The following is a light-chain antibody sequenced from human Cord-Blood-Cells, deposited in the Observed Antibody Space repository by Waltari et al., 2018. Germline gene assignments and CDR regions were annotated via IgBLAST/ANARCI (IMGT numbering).Light chain of an antibody. CDR2: DAS. CDR1: QSVSSY. Sequence: DNLLRQSPATRSLAAGRIAPSCRRASQSVSSYLAWYQQKPGQAPRLLIYDASNRATGIPARFSGSVSGTDFTLTISSLEAEDFAVYYCQQRSNWPRALTFGGGTKVEIK. J-gene: IGKJ4*01. CDR3: QQRSNWPRALT. V-gene: IGKV3-11*01.